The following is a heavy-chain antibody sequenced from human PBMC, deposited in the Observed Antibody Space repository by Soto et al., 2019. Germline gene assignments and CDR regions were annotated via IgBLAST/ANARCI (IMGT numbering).Heavy chain of an antibody. CDR1: GGSISSSSYY. CDR2: IYYSGST. CDR3: ARERYYGDYYYFDY. D-gene: IGHD4-17*01. Sequence: QLQLQESGPGLVKPSETLSLTCTVSGGSISSSSYYWGWIRQPPGKGLEWIGSIYYSGSTYYNPSLKSRVTISVDTSKNQFSRKLSSVTAADTAVYYCARERYYGDYYYFDYWGQGTLVTVSS. J-gene: IGHJ4*02. V-gene: IGHV4-39*01.